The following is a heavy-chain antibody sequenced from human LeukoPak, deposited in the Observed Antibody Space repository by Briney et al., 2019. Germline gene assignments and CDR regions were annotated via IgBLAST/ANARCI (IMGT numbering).Heavy chain of an antibody. CDR3: AREGYCTNGVCYTAFDI. CDR1: GGSISSYY. V-gene: IGHV4-4*07. Sequence: SETLSLTCTVSGGSISSYYWSWIRQPAGTGLEWIGRIYTSGSTNYNPSLKSRVTISVDKSKNQFSLKLSSVTAADTAVYYCAREGYCTNGVCYTAFDIWGQGTMVTVSS. D-gene: IGHD2-8*01. J-gene: IGHJ3*02. CDR2: IYTSGST.